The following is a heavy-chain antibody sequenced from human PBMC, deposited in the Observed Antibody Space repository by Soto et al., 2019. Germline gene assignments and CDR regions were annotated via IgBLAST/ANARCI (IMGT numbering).Heavy chain of an antibody. CDR2: IYYSGST. V-gene: IGHV4-59*12. J-gene: IGHJ4*02. Sequence: SETLSLTCTVSGGSISSYYWSWIRQHPGKGLEWIGYIYYSGSTYYNPSLKSRVTISVDTSKNQFSLKLSSVTAADTAVYYCARIEVDPVFDYWGQGTLVTVSS. CDR3: ARIEVDPVFDY. D-gene: IGHD3-9*01. CDR1: GGSISSYY.